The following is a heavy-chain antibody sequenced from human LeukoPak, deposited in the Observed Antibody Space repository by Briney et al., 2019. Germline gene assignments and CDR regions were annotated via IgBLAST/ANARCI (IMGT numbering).Heavy chain of an antibody. CDR3: ARVWFGEFFDY. J-gene: IGHJ4*02. D-gene: IGHD3-10*01. V-gene: IGHV1-2*02. CDR2: INPNSGDT. CDR1: GYTFTGYY. Sequence: ASVKVSCKASGYTFTGYYMHWVRQAPGQGLEWMGWINPNSGDTNYAQKFQGRVTMTRDTSISTAYMELSRLRSDDTAVYYCARVWFGEFFDYWGQGTLVTVSS.